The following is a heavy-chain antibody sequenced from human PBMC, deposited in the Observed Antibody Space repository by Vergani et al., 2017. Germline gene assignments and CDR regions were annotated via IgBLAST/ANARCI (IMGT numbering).Heavy chain of an antibody. CDR1: GFTFSSYA. CDR3: AKTGGAMVMTVGYFDR. J-gene: IGHJ2*01. D-gene: IGHD3-16*01. Sequence: EVQLLESGGGLVQPGGSLRLSCAASGFTFSSYAMSWVRQAPGKGLEWVSAISGSGGSTYYADSVKGRFTISRDNSKNTLYLQMNSLRAEDTAVYYCAKTGGAMVMTVGYFDRWGRGTLVTVSS. V-gene: IGHV3-23*01. CDR2: ISGSGGST.